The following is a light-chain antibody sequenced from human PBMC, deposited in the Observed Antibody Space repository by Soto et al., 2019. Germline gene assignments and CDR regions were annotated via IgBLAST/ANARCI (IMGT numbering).Light chain of an antibody. CDR1: SSDVGGFNF. J-gene: IGLJ1*01. CDR2: DVS. V-gene: IGLV2-14*03. CDR3: GSYRSSSTLGV. Sequence: QSALTQPASVSGSPGQTITISCTGTSSDVGGFNFVSWYQHHPGNAPQLIIYDVSNRPSGVSNRLSGSKSGNTASLTISGLQAEDEADYYCGSYRSSSTLGVFGTGTKLTVL.